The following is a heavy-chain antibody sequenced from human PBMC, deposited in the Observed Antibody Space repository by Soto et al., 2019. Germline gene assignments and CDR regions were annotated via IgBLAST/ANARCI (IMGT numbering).Heavy chain of an antibody. D-gene: IGHD2-15*01. J-gene: IGHJ6*02. CDR1: GFTFSSYW. Sequence: GGSLRLSCAASGFTFSSYWMHWVRQAPGKGLVWVSRINSDGSSTSYADSVKGRFTISRDNAKNTLYLQMNSLRAEDTAVYYCARDPGYCSGGSCYTPTHPDQTEYYYYGMDVWGQGTTVTVSS. V-gene: IGHV3-74*01. CDR3: ARDPGYCSGGSCYTPTHPDQTEYYYYGMDV. CDR2: INSDGSST.